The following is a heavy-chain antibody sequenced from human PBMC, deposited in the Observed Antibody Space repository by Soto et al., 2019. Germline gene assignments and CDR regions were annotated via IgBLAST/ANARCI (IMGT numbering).Heavy chain of an antibody. J-gene: IGHJ4*02. CDR3: ARAWRNRGYSSGPAG. CDR1: GYSYTGYF. D-gene: IGHD5-18*01. V-gene: IGHV1-2*02. CDR2: INPNSGGT. Sequence: PVKVAFKSAGYSYTGYFMDRGRQAPGQGLEWMGWINPNSGGTNYAQKCQGRVTMTRDTSISTAYMELSRLRSDDTAVYYCARAWRNRGYSSGPAGWGQGTLVTGFS.